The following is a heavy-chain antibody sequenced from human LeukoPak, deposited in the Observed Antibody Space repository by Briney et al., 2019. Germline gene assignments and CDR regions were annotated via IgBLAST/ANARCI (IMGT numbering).Heavy chain of an antibody. D-gene: IGHD1-26*01. J-gene: IGHJ3*02. Sequence: GGSLRLSCAASGLTFSANWLNWVSQAPGKWLVWVSRISSDGSTTTYADSVKGRFTISRDNAKNTLYLQMNSLRAEDTAVYYCTRNSGTYGGAFDIWGQGTMVTVSS. CDR2: ISSDGSTT. V-gene: IGHV3-74*01. CDR1: GLTFSANW. CDR3: TRNSGTYGGAFDI.